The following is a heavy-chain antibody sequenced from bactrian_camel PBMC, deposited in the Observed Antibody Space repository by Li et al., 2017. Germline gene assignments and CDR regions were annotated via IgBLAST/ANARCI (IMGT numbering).Heavy chain of an antibody. CDR1: GYFYSRYC. CDR2: ISYSSVTT. D-gene: IGHD2*01. J-gene: IGHJ4*01. V-gene: IGHV3-3*01. Sequence: HVQLVESGGGSVQTGGSLTLSCAPSGYFYSRYCMAWYRQAPGKEREGVAVISYSSVTTYYTDSVKGRFTISRDNAKNTVYLQMDSLNHEDTGTYFCAADSVNLQLARWYSYWGQGTQVTV. CDR3: AADSVNLQLARWYSY.